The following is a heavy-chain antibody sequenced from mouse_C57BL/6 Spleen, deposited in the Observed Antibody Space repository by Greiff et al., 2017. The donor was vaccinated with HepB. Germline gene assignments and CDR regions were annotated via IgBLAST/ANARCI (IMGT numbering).Heavy chain of an antibody. V-gene: IGHV1-80*01. CDR2: IYPGDGDT. Sequence: QVQLQQSGAELVKPGASVKISCKASGYAFSSYWMNWVKPRPGKGLEWIGQIYPGDGDTNYNGKFKGKATLTADKSSSTAYMQLSSLTSEDSAVYFCARGAARAWFAYWGQGTLVTVSA. J-gene: IGHJ3*01. CDR3: ARGAARAWFAY. CDR1: GYAFSSYW. D-gene: IGHD3-3*01.